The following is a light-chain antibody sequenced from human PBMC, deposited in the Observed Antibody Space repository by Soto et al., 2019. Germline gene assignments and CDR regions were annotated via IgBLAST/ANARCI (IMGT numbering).Light chain of an antibody. CDR1: SSNIGNNP. J-gene: IGLJ3*02. CDR2: TND. CDR3: ATWDGSLKGLV. V-gene: IGLV1-44*01. Sequence: QSVLTQPPSASATPGQTVTISCSGSSSNIGNNPVNWYQQVPGAAPKLLIYTNDQRPSGVPDRFSGSKSGTSGSLAISGLQSEDEADYYCATWDGSLKGLVFGGGTKLTVL.